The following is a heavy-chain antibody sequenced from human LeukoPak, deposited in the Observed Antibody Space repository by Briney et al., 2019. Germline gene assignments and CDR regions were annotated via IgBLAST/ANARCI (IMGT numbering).Heavy chain of an antibody. J-gene: IGHJ4*02. D-gene: IGHD3-10*01. CDR1: GFTFSRHS. CDR2: ISSSSSYI. Sequence: GGSLRLSCAASGFTFSRHSINWVRQAPGKGLEWVSSISSSSSYIYYADSVKGRFTISRDNAKNSLYLQMNSLRAEDTAVYYCARMVRGRFDYWGQGTLVTVSS. CDR3: ARMVRGRFDY. V-gene: IGHV3-21*01.